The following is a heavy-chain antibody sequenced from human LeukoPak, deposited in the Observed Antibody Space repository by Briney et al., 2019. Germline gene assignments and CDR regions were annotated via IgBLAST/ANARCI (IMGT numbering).Heavy chain of an antibody. J-gene: IGHJ4*02. Sequence: PGGSLRLSCAASGFTFSSYWMSWVRQAPGKGLEWIGRIYTSGSTNYNPSLKSRVTISVDTSKNQFSLKLSSVTAADTAVYYCARDPHSYYYDSSGYDYWGQGTLVTVSS. CDR1: GFTFSSYW. CDR3: ARDPHSYYYDSSGYDY. CDR2: IYTSGST. D-gene: IGHD3-22*01. V-gene: IGHV4-4*08.